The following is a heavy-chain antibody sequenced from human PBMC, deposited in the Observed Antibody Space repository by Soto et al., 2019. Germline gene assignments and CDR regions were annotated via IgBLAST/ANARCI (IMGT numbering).Heavy chain of an antibody. CDR2: ISADGSDT. J-gene: IGHJ3*02. Sequence: EVQLVESGGGLVQPGGSLRLSCVASGFSFSNNWMHWVRHAPGKGPVWVSRISADGSDTHYADSVQGRFTISRDNAKNTLYLQMNTLTVDDAAVYYCARFDIAAPPPIWGQGTMVTVSP. CDR1: GFSFSNNW. CDR3: ARFDIAAPPPI. V-gene: IGHV3-74*01. D-gene: IGHD6-13*01.